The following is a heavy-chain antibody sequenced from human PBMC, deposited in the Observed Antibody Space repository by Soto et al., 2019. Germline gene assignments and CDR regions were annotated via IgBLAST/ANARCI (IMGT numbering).Heavy chain of an antibody. CDR2: IIPIFGTP. CDR1: GGTFSHSA. J-gene: IGHJ4*02. CDR3: ASGGGYNLGSDS. V-gene: IGHV1-69*01. D-gene: IGHD1-1*01. Sequence: QVQLVQSGAEVKKPGSSVKISCKASGGTFSHSAISWVRQAPGQGLEWMGGIIPIFGTPVNAQKFQGRVTICADESTSTAFMELSSLKFEDAAIYVCASGGGYNLGSDSWGQGARVSFSS.